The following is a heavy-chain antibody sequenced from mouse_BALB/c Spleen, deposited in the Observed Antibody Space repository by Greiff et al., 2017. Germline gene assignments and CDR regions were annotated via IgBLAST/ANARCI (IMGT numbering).Heavy chain of an antibody. Sequence: EVQLQQSGAELVKPGASVKLSCTASGFNIKDTYMHWVKQRPEQGLEWIGRIDPANGNTKYDPKFQGKATITADTSSNTAYLQLSSLTSEDTAVYYCASTVPDYFDYWGQGTTLTVSA. J-gene: IGHJ2*01. D-gene: IGHD1-1*01. CDR2: IDPANGNT. V-gene: IGHV14-3*02. CDR3: ASTVPDYFDY. CDR1: GFNIKDTY.